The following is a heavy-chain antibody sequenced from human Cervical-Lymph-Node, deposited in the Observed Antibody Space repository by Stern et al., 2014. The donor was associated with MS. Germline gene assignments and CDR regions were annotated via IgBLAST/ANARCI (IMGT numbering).Heavy chain of an antibody. V-gene: IGHV1-2*02. CDR2: INLKSGGK. D-gene: IGHD3-3*02. J-gene: IGHJ3*02. CDR1: GYIFGDYY. Sequence: VQLVESGAEVKKPGASVKVSCKASGYIFGDYYMHWVRQAPGQGLEWMGWINLKSGGKSYAQNFQGRVTMTRDTSINTAYMELSRLRSDDTAVYYCARGSRISIFGVPTGDAFDIWGQGTMVTVSS. CDR3: ARGSRISIFGVPTGDAFDI.